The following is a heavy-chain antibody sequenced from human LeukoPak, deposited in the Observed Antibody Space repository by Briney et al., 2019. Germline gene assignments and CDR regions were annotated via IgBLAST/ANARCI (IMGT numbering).Heavy chain of an antibody. CDR3: ARAHNYDGRDYYYAFSDY. CDR1: GFNFDDYG. D-gene: IGHD3-22*01. J-gene: IGHJ4*02. V-gene: IGHV3-20*04. CDR2: VNWSGSST. Sequence: PGGSLRLSCAASGFNFDDYGMTWVRQAPGRGLEWVSGVNWSGSSTNYADSVQGRFTISRASATNSLYLQMNSLRAEDTALYYCARAHNYDGRDYYYAFSDYWGQGTLVTVSS.